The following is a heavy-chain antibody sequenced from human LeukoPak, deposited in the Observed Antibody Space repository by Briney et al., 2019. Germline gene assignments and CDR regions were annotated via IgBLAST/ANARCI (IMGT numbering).Heavy chain of an antibody. Sequence: ASVKVSCKASGYTFTSYGISWVRQAPGQGLEWMGWISAYNGNTNYAQKLQGRATMTTDTSTSTAYMELRSLRSDDTAVYYCAREGGEDYGDYVLNWFDPWGQGTLVTVSS. J-gene: IGHJ5*02. CDR2: ISAYNGNT. V-gene: IGHV1-18*01. CDR3: AREGGEDYGDYVLNWFDP. D-gene: IGHD4-17*01. CDR1: GYTFTSYG.